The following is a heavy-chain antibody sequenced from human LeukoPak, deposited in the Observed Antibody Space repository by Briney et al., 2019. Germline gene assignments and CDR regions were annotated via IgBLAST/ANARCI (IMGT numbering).Heavy chain of an antibody. J-gene: IGHJ4*02. Sequence: GGSLRLSCAASGFTFSSYSLNWVRQAPGKGLEWVGRIKSKTDGGTTDYAAPVKGRFTISRDDSKNTLYLQMNSLKTEDTAVYYCTTVFAGFWSGYLSRSDYWGQGTLVTVSS. CDR2: IKSKTDGGTT. CDR1: GFTFSSYS. CDR3: TTVFAGFWSGYLSRSDY. D-gene: IGHD3-3*01. V-gene: IGHV3-15*01.